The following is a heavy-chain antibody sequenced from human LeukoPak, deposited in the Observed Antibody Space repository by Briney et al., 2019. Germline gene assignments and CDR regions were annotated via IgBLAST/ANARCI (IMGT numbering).Heavy chain of an antibody. V-gene: IGHV4-61*03. Sequence: SETLSLTCTVSDXSVSSGSYYWSWIRQPPGEGLEWIGHVHSSGSTNYNPSLKSRVARLVDTPKTHLNLKLSSVTAADSAWYYCARGVLVGATGHHFAYWGQGTLVTVSS. D-gene: IGHD2-8*02. CDR2: VHSSGST. CDR3: ARGVLVGATGHHFAY. CDR1: DXSVSSGSYY. J-gene: IGHJ4*02.